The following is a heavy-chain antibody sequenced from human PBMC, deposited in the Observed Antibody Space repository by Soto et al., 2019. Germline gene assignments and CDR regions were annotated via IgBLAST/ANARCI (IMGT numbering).Heavy chain of an antibody. CDR3: AKDIFKWAVGPVSEDY. J-gene: IGHJ4*02. Sequence: GGSLRLSCAASGFTFSSYGMHWVRQAPGKGLEWVALILYDGSNIHYADSVKGRFTISRDNSKNTVSLQMNSLRPEDTAVYYCAKDIFKWAVGPVSEDYWGQGTLVTVSS. CDR2: ILYDGSNI. CDR1: GFTFSSYG. V-gene: IGHV3-30*18. D-gene: IGHD3-9*01.